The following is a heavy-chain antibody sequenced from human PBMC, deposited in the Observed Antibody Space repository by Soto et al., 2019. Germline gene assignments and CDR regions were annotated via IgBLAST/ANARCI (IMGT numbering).Heavy chain of an antibody. CDR3: ARVLYYGSGSYSPYSMDV. CDR2: VSPPFRTS. Sequence: QVQLVQSGAEVKKPGSSVKVSCKTSGVSFNNNGIGWVRQAPGHGLEWMGGVSPPFRTSNYARKFQGRISITADASTGTVNMELSSLTSEDTAQYYCARVLYYGSGSYSPYSMDVWSQGTTVTVSS. V-gene: IGHV1-69*01. CDR1: GVSFNNNG. J-gene: IGHJ6*02. D-gene: IGHD3-10*01.